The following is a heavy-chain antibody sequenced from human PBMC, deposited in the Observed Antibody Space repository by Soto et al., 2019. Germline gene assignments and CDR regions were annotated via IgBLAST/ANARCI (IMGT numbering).Heavy chain of an antibody. V-gene: IGHV3-23*01. CDR3: AKWHTYNYDSLAFSGFDC. CDR2: ISGGDGSP. CDR1: GSTFSSYA. D-gene: IGHD3-16*01. J-gene: IGHJ4*02. Sequence: PGGSLRLSCVASGSTFSSYAITWVRQAPGKGLEWVSAISGGDGSPSYADSVKGRFTISRDNSKNTLYLHMNSLRADDTAAYYCAKWHTYNYDSLAFSGFDCWGQGTQVTVSS.